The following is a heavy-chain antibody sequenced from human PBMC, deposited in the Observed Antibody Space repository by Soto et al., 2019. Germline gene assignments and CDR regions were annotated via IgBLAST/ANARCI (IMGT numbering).Heavy chain of an antibody. CDR3: ARDRAGYCSTPSCYSFDN. V-gene: IGHV1-2*02. D-gene: IGHD2-2*01. CDR1: GYTFTDFF. J-gene: IGHJ4*02. Sequence: ASVKVSCKASGYTFTDFFTDWVRQAPGQGLEWMGWINPNSGDTNYAQKFQGRVTMTRDTSISTAYMELSSLRSDDTAVYYCARDRAGYCSTPSCYSFDNWGQGTLVTVSS. CDR2: INPNSGDT.